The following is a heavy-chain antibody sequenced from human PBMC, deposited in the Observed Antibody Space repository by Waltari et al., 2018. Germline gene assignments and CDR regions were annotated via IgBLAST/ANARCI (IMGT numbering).Heavy chain of an antibody. CDR2: INTNTRNP. Sequence: QVQLVHSGSELKKPGASVKVSCKASGYSFTNYAINWIRQAPGQGLELMGWINTNTRNPVYVQGFTGRFVFSLDTSVNTAYLQINSLKAEDTAVYFCAREVVPPARVVVNWFDPWGQGTLVTVSS. CDR3: AREVVPPARVVVNWFDP. V-gene: IGHV7-4-1*02. D-gene: IGHD2-2*01. CDR1: GYSFTNYA. J-gene: IGHJ5*02.